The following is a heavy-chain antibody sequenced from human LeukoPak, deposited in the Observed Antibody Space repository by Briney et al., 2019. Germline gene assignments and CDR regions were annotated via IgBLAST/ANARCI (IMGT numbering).Heavy chain of an antibody. Sequence: GESLKISCKVPGYILTNNWIGWVRQVPGKGLEWMGLIYPGYSDAKYSPSFQGQVTFSVDKSISTAYLQWNSLKASDTAMYYCARRAYCGGDCYNDYWGQGTLVTVSS. CDR1: GYILTNNW. V-gene: IGHV5-51*01. CDR3: ARRAYCGGDCYNDY. CDR2: IYPGYSDA. J-gene: IGHJ4*02. D-gene: IGHD2-21*02.